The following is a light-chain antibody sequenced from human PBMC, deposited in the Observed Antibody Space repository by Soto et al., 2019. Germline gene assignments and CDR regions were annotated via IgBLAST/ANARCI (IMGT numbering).Light chain of an antibody. CDR1: SSDVGGYNY. J-gene: IGLJ3*02. CDR2: DVS. V-gene: IGLV2-11*01. CDR3: CSYAGSYSRV. Sequence: ALTQPRSVSGSPGQSVTISCTGTSSDVGGYNYVSWYQHDPGKAPKLMISDVSKRPSGVPDRFSGSKSGNTASLTISGLQAEDEADYYCCSYAGSYSRVFGGGTKLTVL.